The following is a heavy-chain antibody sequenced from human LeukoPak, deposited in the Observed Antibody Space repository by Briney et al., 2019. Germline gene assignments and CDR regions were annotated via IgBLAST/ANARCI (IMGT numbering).Heavy chain of an antibody. V-gene: IGHV4-61*02. CDR3: AREVFDILTGKTDGFDY. D-gene: IGHD3-9*01. CDR2: IYTSGST. Sequence: SETLSLTCTVSGGSISSGSYYWSWIRQPAGKGLEWIGRIYTSGSTNYNPSLKSRVTISVDTSKNQFSLKLSSVTAADTAVYYCAREVFDILTGKTDGFDYWGQGTLVTVSS. CDR1: GGSISSGSYY. J-gene: IGHJ4*02.